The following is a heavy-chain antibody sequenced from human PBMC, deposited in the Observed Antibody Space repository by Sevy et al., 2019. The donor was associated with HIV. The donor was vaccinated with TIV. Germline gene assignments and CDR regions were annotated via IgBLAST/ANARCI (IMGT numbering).Heavy chain of an antibody. V-gene: IGHV3-21*01. CDR1: GFTFSSYR. J-gene: IGHJ4*02. CDR3: ARAVLEISTWRSDY. D-gene: IGHD1-1*01. Sequence: GSLRLSCAASGFTFSSYRMTWVRQAPGKGLEWVSCISSTSAYINYVDSVKGRFTISRDNAKNLLYLQMDSLRAEDTAVYYCARAVLEISTWRSDYWGQGTLVTVSS. CDR2: ISSTSAYI.